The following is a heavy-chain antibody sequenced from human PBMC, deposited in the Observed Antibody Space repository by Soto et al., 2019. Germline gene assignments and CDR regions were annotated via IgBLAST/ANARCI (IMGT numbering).Heavy chain of an antibody. Sequence: QVQLQQWGAGLLKPSETLSLTCAVYGGSFSGYYWSWIRQPPGKGLEWIGEINHSGSTNYNPSLKSRVTISVDTSKNQFSLKLSSVTAADTAVYYCARGMQGYCSGGSCYWFDPWGQGTLVTVSS. CDR2: INHSGST. CDR3: ARGMQGYCSGGSCYWFDP. CDR1: GGSFSGYY. V-gene: IGHV4-34*01. D-gene: IGHD2-15*01. J-gene: IGHJ5*02.